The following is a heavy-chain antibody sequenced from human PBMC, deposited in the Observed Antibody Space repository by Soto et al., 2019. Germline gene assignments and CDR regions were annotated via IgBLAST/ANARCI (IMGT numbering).Heavy chain of an antibody. J-gene: IGHJ6*02. D-gene: IGHD2-2*02. V-gene: IGHV3-30*18. CDR2: ISYDGNTK. CDR1: GFTFSNYG. Sequence: QVQLVESGGGVVQPGRSLRLSCAASGFTFSNYGMHWVRQAPGKGLEWVALISYDGNTKLYADSVKGRFTISRDDSQNTLYLRMNSLRPEDKAVYFCAKDWDGYTVTGYTYGMDVWGQGTTVTVSS. CDR3: AKDWDGYTVTGYTYGMDV.